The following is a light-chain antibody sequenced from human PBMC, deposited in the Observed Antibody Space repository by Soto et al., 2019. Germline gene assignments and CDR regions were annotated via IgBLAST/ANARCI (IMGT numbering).Light chain of an antibody. V-gene: IGLV3-21*04. J-gene: IGLJ2*01. CDR3: QVLDSSRYHVV. CDR1: NIASKS. CDR2: YDS. Sequence: SYELTQPPSVSVAPGKTARITCGGNNIASKSVHWYQQKPGQAPLLVIYYDSDRPSGIPERLSGSNSGNTATLTISRVEAGDAADSYCQVLDSSRYHVVFGGGTKVTVL.